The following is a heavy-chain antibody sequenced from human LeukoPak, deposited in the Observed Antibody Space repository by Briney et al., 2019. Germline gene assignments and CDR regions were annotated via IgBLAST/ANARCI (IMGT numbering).Heavy chain of an antibody. J-gene: IGHJ6*02. CDR3: ARGAGKYYFHGMDV. V-gene: IGHV4-59*01. Sequence: SETLSLTCTVSGGSISSSYWSWIRQPPGRGLEWIGHIYYSGSTNFNPSLKSRVTLSLDTSKNQFSLKLISVTAADTAVYYCARGAGKYYFHGMDVWGQGTTVTVSS. CDR1: GGSISSSY. CDR2: IYYSGST.